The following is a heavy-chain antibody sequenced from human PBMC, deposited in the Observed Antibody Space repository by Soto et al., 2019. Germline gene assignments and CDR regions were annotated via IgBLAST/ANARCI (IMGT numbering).Heavy chain of an antibody. D-gene: IGHD1-7*01. J-gene: IGHJ6*02. V-gene: IGHV4-59*01. CDR3: ARDSHWNYGYYYYYYGMDV. CDR2: IYYSGST. CDR1: GGSISSYY. Sequence: SETLSLTCNVSGGSISSYYWSWIRQPPGKGLEWIGYIYYSGSTNYNPSLKSRVTISVDTAKDQFSLKMSSVTAADTAVYDCARDSHWNYGYYYYYYGMDVWGQGTTVTVSS.